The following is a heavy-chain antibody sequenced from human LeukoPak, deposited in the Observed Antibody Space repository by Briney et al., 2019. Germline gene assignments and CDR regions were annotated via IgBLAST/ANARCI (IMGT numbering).Heavy chain of an antibody. CDR1: GGSISSGDYY. CDR2: IYYSGST. Sequence: SQTLSLTCTVSGGSISSGDYYWSWIRQPPGKGLEWIGYIYYSGSTYYNPSLKSQVTISVDTSKNQFSLKLSSVTAADTAVYYCASYYCSSTSCYTFGGYMDVWGKGTTVTVSS. CDR3: ASYYCSSTSCYTFGGYMDV. V-gene: IGHV4-30-4*08. J-gene: IGHJ6*03. D-gene: IGHD2-2*02.